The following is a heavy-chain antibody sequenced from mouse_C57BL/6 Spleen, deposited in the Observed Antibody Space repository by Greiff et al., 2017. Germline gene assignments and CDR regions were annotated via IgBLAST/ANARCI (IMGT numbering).Heavy chain of an antibody. CDR1: GYTFTDYY. V-gene: IGHV1-19*01. CDR3: ARWLLDYYAMDY. Sequence: EVQLQQSGPVLVKPGASVKMSCKASGYTFTDYYMNWVKQSHGKSLEWIGVINPYNGGTSYTQKFKGKATLAVDKSSSTAYMELNSLTSADSAVYYCARWLLDYYAMDYWGQGTSVTVSS. CDR2: INPYNGGT. J-gene: IGHJ4*01. D-gene: IGHD2-3*01.